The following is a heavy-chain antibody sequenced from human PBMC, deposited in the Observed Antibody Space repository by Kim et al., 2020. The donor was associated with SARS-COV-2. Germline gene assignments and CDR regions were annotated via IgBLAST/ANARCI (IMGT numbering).Heavy chain of an antibody. CDR1: GYTFTSYW. Sequence: GESLKISCKGSGYTFTSYWIGWVRQKPGKGLEWVGIIYPGDSDIRYGPSFQGRVSISADKSTNPAYLQWSSLKASDTAIYYCVRRPDYYDTSGFDYWGQGIQVTVSS. V-gene: IGHV5-51*01. CDR2: IYPGDSDI. D-gene: IGHD3-22*01. CDR3: VRRPDYYDTSGFDY. J-gene: IGHJ4*02.